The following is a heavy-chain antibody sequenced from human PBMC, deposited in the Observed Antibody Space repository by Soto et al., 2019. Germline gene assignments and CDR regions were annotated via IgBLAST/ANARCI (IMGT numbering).Heavy chain of an antibody. CDR1: GGSISSGGYY. CDR2: IYYSGTT. V-gene: IGHV4-31*03. D-gene: IGHD2-21*01. Sequence: QVQLQESGPGLVKPSQTLSLTCTVSGGSISSGGYYWYWIRQHPGKGLEWIGYIYYSGTTYYNPSLNGRVTISVYTSKNQFSLKLSSVTAADTAVYYCAASCVACGGFNYYGMDVWGQGTTVTVSS. CDR3: AASCVACGGFNYYGMDV. J-gene: IGHJ6*02.